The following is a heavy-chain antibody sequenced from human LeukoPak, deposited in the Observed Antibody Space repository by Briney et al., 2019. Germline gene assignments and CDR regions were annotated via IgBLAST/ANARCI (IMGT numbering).Heavy chain of an antibody. CDR1: GFTFSDYY. V-gene: IGHV3-11*01. D-gene: IGHD3-16*01. J-gene: IGHJ4*02. CDR2: ISTRDNTI. CDR3: GRGGRLGYYFDY. Sequence: GGSLRLSCTASGFTFSDYYMSWIRQTPGKGLEWLSYISTRDNTIQYADSVKGRFTISRDNANNSVFLQMNNLRAEDSAIYYCGRGGRLGYYFDYWGQGTLVTVSS.